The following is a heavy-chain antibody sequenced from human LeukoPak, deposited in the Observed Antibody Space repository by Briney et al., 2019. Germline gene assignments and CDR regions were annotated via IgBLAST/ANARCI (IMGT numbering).Heavy chain of an antibody. CDR1: GFTFSSYG. D-gene: IGHD2-2*01. J-gene: IGHJ4*02. CDR3: AKDMRAVSFQIEY. CDR2: ISHDGRLK. Sequence: GGSLRLSCAASGFTFSSYGMHWVRQAPGKGLEWVAMISHDGRLKYYGDAVKGRFTIPRDDSKNTVHLQMNSLRTEDTAVYYCAKDMRAVSFQIEYWGQGTSVTVSS. V-gene: IGHV3-30*18.